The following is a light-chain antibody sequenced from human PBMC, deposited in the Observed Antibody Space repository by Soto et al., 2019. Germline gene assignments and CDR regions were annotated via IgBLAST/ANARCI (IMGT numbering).Light chain of an antibody. Sequence: EIVMTQSPATLSVSPGERATLSCRASQSVGSNLAWYQQKPGQAPRLLIYAASARVTGVLAKISGSGSGTEFSLTVSGLQSEDFAVYYCQQYNNWPYSFGQGTKLEIK. J-gene: IGKJ2*01. CDR2: AAS. V-gene: IGKV3-15*01. CDR1: QSVGSN. CDR3: QQYNNWPYS.